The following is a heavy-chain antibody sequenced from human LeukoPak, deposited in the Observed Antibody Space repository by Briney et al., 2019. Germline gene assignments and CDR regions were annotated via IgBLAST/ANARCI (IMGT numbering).Heavy chain of an antibody. D-gene: IGHD2-21*01. CDR3: AREGGVSVTFDY. V-gene: IGHV3-7*01. J-gene: IGHJ4*02. CDR1: GFIFRDFS. Sequence: GGSLRLSCSVSGFIFRDFSMSWVRQAPGKGLEWVAKMNEYGSEIFYVDSVKGRFTVSRDNAKNSLYLQMNSLRAEDTAVYYRAREGGVSVTFDYWGQGTLVTVSS. CDR2: MNEYGSEI.